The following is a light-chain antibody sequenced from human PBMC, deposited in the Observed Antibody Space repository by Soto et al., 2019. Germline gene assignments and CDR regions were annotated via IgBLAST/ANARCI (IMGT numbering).Light chain of an antibody. CDR1: QSIDRW. CDR3: QQYRSYSWT. CDR2: QAS. V-gene: IGKV1-5*03. J-gene: IGKJ1*01. Sequence: DIQMTQSPSTLSASVGDRVTITCRASQSIDRWLAWYQQKPGRAPKLLIYQASGLQSGVPSRFSGSGSGTEFTLTITSLQPDDFATSYCQQYRSYSWTFGQGSKVEIK.